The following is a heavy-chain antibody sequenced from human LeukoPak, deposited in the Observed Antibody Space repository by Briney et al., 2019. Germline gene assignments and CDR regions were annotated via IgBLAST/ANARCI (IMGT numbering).Heavy chain of an antibody. CDR3: ARVWQWLAIYAFDI. CDR1: GFRFSSYE. D-gene: IGHD6-19*01. J-gene: IGHJ3*02. Sequence: GGSLRLSCAASGFRFSSYEMNWVRQAPGKGLEWVSYISSSGSTIHYADSVKGRFTISRDNAKNSLYLQMNSLRAEDTAVYYCARVWQWLAIYAFDIWGQGTMVTVSS. V-gene: IGHV3-48*03. CDR2: ISSSGSTI.